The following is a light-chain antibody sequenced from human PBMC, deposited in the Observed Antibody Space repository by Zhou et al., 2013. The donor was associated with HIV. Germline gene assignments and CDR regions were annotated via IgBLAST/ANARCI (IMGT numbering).Light chain of an antibody. V-gene: IGKV3-15*01. CDR3: QQYNMWPLT. Sequence: EVVMTQSPATLSVSPGERATLSCRASQNIVSNLAWYQQKPGQTPRLLIYDASTRATALPPRFSGSGFGTEFTLSISSLQSEDFATYYCQQYNMWPLTFGGGTKVEI. J-gene: IGKJ4*01. CDR1: QNIVSN. CDR2: DAS.